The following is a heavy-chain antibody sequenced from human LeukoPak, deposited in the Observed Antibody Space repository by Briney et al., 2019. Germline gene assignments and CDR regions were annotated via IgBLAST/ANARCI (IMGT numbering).Heavy chain of an antibody. CDR2: INAANGHT. D-gene: IGHD3-10*01. J-gene: IGHJ6*03. Sequence: ASVKVSCKASGYTFTNYAIHWVRQAPGQRFEWMGWINAANGHTKYSQEFQDRITITRDTSATTAYMELNNLRSEDMARYYCARGRGPPNTNRDFYFYYYMDVWGTGTTVTVS. CDR3: ARGRGPPNTNRDFYFYYYMDV. CDR1: GYTFTNYA. V-gene: IGHV1-3*03.